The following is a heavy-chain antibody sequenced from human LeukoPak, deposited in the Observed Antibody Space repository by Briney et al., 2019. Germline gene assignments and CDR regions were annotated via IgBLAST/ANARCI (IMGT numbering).Heavy chain of an antibody. Sequence: ASVKVSCKASEYTFTGYYMHWVRQAPGQGLEWMGWINPNSGGTNYAQKFQGRVTMTRDTSTSTAYMELSRLRSDDTAVYYCARNLWFGELLDFDQWGQGTLVTVSS. CDR3: ARNLWFGELLDFDQ. CDR2: INPNSGGT. CDR1: EYTFTGYY. V-gene: IGHV1-2*02. J-gene: IGHJ4*02. D-gene: IGHD3-10*01.